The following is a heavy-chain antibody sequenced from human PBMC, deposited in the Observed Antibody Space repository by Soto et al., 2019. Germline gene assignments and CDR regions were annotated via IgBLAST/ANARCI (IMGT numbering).Heavy chain of an antibody. CDR1: GGTFSSYA. CDR3: ARSRTTVVTPFDP. CDR2: IIPIFGTA. Sequence: GASVKVSCKASGGTFSSYAISWVRQAPGQGLEWMGGIIPIFGTANYAQKFQGRVTITADKSTSTAYMELSSLRSEDTAVYYCARSRTTVVTPFDPWGRVTLTTVAS. D-gene: IGHD4-17*01. J-gene: IGHJ5*02. V-gene: IGHV1-69*06.